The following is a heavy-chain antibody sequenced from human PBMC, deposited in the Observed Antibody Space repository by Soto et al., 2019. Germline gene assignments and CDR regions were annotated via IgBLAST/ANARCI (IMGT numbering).Heavy chain of an antibody. CDR2: ISYDGSNK. J-gene: IGHJ4*02. V-gene: IGHV3-30-3*01. Sequence: GGSLRLSCAASGFTFSSYAMHWVRQAPGKGLEWVAVISYDGSNKYYADSVKGRFTISRDNSKNTLYLQMNSLRAEDTAVYYCAREDIVVVVAAIDPSFDYWGQGTLVTVSS. CDR1: GFTFSSYA. CDR3: AREDIVVVVAAIDPSFDY. D-gene: IGHD2-15*01.